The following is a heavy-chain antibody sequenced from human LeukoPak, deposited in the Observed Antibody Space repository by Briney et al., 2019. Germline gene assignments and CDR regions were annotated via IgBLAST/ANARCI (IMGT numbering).Heavy chain of an antibody. J-gene: IGHJ6*02. D-gene: IGHD6-19*01. CDR1: GYTLTSYG. Sequence: ASVKVSCKASGYTLTSYGINWVRQAPGQGLEWMGRITVYNGNTNYAQNLQGRVTMATDTSTTTVYMELRSLRSDDTAVYYCARLYSSGWPLECMDVWGQGTTVTVSS. V-gene: IGHV1-18*01. CDR2: ITVYNGNT. CDR3: ARLYSSGWPLECMDV.